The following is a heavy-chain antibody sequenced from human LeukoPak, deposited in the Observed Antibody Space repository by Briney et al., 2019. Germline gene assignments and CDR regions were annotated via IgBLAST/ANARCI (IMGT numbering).Heavy chain of an antibody. V-gene: IGHV4-59*08. CDR2: IYYSGST. CDR3: ARAGYSYGGNYYYMDV. J-gene: IGHJ6*03. CDR1: GGSISSYY. D-gene: IGHD5-18*01. Sequence: PSETLSLTCTVSGGSISSYYWSWIRQPPGKGLEGIGYIYYSGSTNYNPSLKSRVTISVDTSKNQFSLKLSSVTAADTAVYYCARAGYSYGGNYYYMDVWGKGTTVTVSS.